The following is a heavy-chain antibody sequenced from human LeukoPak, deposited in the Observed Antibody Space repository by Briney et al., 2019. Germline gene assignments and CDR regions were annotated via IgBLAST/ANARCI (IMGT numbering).Heavy chain of an antibody. D-gene: IGHD4-11*01. CDR1: GYTFTSYA. CDR2: SNAGNGNT. J-gene: IGHJ4*02. Sequence: ASVKVSCKASGYTFTSYAMHWVRQAPGQRLEWMGWSNAGNGNTKYSQEFQGRVTMTRDTSISTAYMELSRLRSDDTAVYYCARTVTDGFDYWGQGTLVTVSS. V-gene: IGHV1-3*02. CDR3: ARTVTDGFDY.